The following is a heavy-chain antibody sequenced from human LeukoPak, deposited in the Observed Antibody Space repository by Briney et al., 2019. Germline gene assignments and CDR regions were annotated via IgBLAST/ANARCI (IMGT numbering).Heavy chain of an antibody. CDR1: RDTFTSFV. D-gene: IGHD1-20*01. CDR2: ISASNGNT. Sequence: ATLRLSSKASRDTFTSFVISWVPRAPGQGGGWRGWISASNGNTNSTPNLQGRVTLPSDTSTSTASLELRSLRSAQTAVYYCARVGLREYNWNDGEDYWGEGTLVTVSS. J-gene: IGHJ4*02. CDR3: ARVGLREYNWNDGEDY. V-gene: IGHV1-18*01.